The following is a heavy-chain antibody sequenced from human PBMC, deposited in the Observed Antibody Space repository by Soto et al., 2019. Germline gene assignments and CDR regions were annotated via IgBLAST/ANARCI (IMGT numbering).Heavy chain of an antibody. CDR2: IYYTGST. CDR1: GGSISSGDYY. CDR3: ARADYDSSGYLIDY. V-gene: IGHV4-30-4*01. Sequence: SETLSLTCTVSGGSISSGDYYWSWIRQPPGKGLEWIGYIYYTGSTYYNPSLKSRVTISVDTSKNQFSLKLGSVTAADTAVYYCARADYDSSGYLIDYWGQGTLVTVSS. D-gene: IGHD3-22*01. J-gene: IGHJ4*02.